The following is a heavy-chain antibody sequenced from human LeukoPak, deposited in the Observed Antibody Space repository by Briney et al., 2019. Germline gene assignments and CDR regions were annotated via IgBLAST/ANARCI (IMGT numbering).Heavy chain of an antibody. V-gene: IGHV4-28*01. J-gene: IGHJ5*01. CDR2: IFYSGST. CDR3: ARHSSARIATFDP. D-gene: IGHD2/OR15-2a*01. Sequence: KPSETLSLTCAVSGYSISSNHWWGWIRQPPGKGLEWIGYIFYSGSTDYNPSLKSRVTISVDTSKSQFSLKLSSVTAADTAVYHCARHSSARIATFDPWGQGTLVTVSS. CDR1: GYSISSNHW.